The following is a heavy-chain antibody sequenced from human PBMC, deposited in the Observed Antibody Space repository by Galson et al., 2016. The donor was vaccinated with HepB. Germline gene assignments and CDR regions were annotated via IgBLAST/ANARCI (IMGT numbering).Heavy chain of an antibody. CDR1: GASVSSSSYY. Sequence: SETLSLTCTVSGASVSSSSYYWGWVRLRPGKGLEYIGSIYFGGTTYHNPSLKSRVTLSVDPSNNQFSLSLSSVTAADTAVYYCARHPVGAGYVYYFDHWGQGTLVTVSS. D-gene: IGHD5-12*01. CDR3: ARHPVGAGYVYYFDH. V-gene: IGHV4-39*01. CDR2: IYFGGTT. J-gene: IGHJ4*02.